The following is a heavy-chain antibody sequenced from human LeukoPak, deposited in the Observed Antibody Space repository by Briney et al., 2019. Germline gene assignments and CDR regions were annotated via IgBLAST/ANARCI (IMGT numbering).Heavy chain of an antibody. CDR2: IYYSGST. Sequence: PSETLSLTCTVSGGSISSYYWSWIRQPPGKGLEWIGYIYYSGSTNYNPSLKSRVTISVDTSKNQFSLKLSSVTAADTAVYYCARVCAYCGGSHDDAFDIWGQGTMVTVSS. V-gene: IGHV4-59*01. D-gene: IGHD2-21*01. CDR3: ARVCAYCGGSHDDAFDI. J-gene: IGHJ3*02. CDR1: GGSISSYY.